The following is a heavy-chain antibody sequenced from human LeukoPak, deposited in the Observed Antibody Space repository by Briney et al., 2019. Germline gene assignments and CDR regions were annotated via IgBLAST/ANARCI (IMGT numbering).Heavy chain of an antibody. CDR1: GFTFSSYE. Sequence: GGSLRLTCAASGFTFSSYEMNWVRQAPGKGLEWVSYISSSGTTIYYADSVKGRFTISRDNAKNSLYLQMNSLRAEDTAVYYCARVGVVVAATGNLWFDPWGQGTLVTVSS. J-gene: IGHJ5*02. CDR3: ARVGVVVAATGNLWFDP. V-gene: IGHV3-48*03. D-gene: IGHD2-15*01. CDR2: ISSSGTTI.